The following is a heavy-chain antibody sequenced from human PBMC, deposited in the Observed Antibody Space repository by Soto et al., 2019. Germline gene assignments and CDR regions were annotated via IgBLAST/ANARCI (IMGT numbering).Heavy chain of an antibody. D-gene: IGHD2-15*01. CDR1: GFNFTDYY. Sequence: QVQLVESGGGVVKPGGSLRLSCAASGFNFTDYYISWIRQAPGKGLEWLSFISSSSGYTEYADSVKGRFAISRDNAKNTLYLQMNSLRAEDTAVYYCARGYCSGGSCNSGRMDYWGQGTLVTVSS. CDR3: ARGYCSGGSCNSGRMDY. CDR2: ISSSSGYT. V-gene: IGHV3-11*05. J-gene: IGHJ4*02.